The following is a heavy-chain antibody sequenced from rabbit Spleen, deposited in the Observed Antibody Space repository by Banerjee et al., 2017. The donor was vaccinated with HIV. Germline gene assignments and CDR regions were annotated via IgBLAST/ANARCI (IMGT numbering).Heavy chain of an antibody. D-gene: IGHD1-1*01. CDR3: ARDTSSSFSSYGMDL. V-gene: IGHV1S45*01. Sequence: QEQLVESGGGLVQPEGSLTLTCKASGVSLNDKDVMCWVRQAPGKGLEWIACIDAGSSGFTYFATWAKGRFAISKTSSTTVTLQMTRLTAADTATYFCARDTSSSFSSYGMDLWGPGTLVTVS. J-gene: IGHJ6*01. CDR2: IDAGSSGFT. CDR1: GVSLNDKDV.